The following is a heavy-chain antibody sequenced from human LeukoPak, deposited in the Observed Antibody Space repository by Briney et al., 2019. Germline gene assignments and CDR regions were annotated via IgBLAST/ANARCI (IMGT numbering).Heavy chain of an antibody. CDR2: IRYDGSNK. CDR3: AKDLGYSSNHYYYYYGMDV. D-gene: IGHD6-13*01. Sequence: GGSLRLSCAASGFTFSSYGMHWVRQAPGKGLEWVAFIRYDGSNKYYADSVKGRFTISRDNSKNTLYLQMNSLRAGDTAVYYCAKDLGYSSNHYYYYYGMDVWGQGTTVTVSS. CDR1: GFTFSSYG. V-gene: IGHV3-30*02. J-gene: IGHJ6*02.